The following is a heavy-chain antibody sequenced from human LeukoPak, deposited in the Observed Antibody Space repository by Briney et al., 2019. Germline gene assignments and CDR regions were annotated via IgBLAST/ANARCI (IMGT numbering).Heavy chain of an antibody. J-gene: IGHJ1*01. CDR3: TTAALGR. CDR2: IKSKTDGGTT. Sequence: PGGSLRLSCAAPGFTFSNDWMSGGRQAPGKGLEWVGRIKSKTDGGTTDYAAPVKGRFTISRDDSKNTLYLQMDSLKTGDVAVYYCTTAALGRWGQGTLVTVSS. CDR1: GFTFSNDW. V-gene: IGHV3-15*01.